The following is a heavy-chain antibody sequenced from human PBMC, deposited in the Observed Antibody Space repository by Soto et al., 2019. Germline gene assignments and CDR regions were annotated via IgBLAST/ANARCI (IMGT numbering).Heavy chain of an antibody. D-gene: IGHD2-15*01. V-gene: IGHV1-18*01. J-gene: IGHJ6*02. CDR2: ISAYNGNT. CDR3: ARGRGCSGGSCYSFGRFYYYGMDV. Sequence: SVKVSFKASCYTFTSYGISWVRQAPGQGLEWMGWISAYNGNTNYAQKLQGRVTMTTDTSTSTAYMELRSLRSDDTAVYYCARGRGCSGGSCYSFGRFYYYGMDVWGQGTTVTVSS. CDR1: CYTFTSYG.